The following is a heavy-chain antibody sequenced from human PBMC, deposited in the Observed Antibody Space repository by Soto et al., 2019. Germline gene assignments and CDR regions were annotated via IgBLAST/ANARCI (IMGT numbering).Heavy chain of an antibody. Sequence: QVQLVQSGAEVKKPGSSVKVSCNASGGTFRSYPINWVRQAPGQGLEWMGSIFPLTDIPDYAQNFQARLTISADKSTSTAYMELSSLTSDDTAMYFCARGPLVVLNYFESWGQGTLVTVSS. CDR3: ARGPLVVLNYFES. CDR2: IFPLTDIP. J-gene: IGHJ4*02. V-gene: IGHV1-69*02. CDR1: GGTFRSYP.